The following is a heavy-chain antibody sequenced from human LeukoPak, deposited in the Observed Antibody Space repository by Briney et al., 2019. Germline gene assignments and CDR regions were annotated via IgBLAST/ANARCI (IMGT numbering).Heavy chain of an antibody. V-gene: IGHV3-48*01. Sequence: GRSLRLSCAASGLSFNNYYMNWVRQAPGKGLEWLSYISGTSSTIYYADSVKGRFTISRDNAKNSLYLQKNSLRADDTAVSYCAREHNYYYGMDVWGQGTTVTVSS. CDR2: ISGTSSTI. CDR3: AREHNYYYGMDV. J-gene: IGHJ6*02. CDR1: GLSFNNYY.